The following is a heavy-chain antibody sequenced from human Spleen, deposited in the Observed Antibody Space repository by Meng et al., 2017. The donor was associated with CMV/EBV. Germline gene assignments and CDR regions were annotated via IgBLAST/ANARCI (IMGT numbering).Heavy chain of an antibody. J-gene: IGHJ6*02. D-gene: IGHD2-21*01. CDR1: GGSFSSYY. CDR2: VNHGGTA. V-gene: IGHV4-34*01. CDR3: ASLTRIGVVSYGMDV. Sequence: SQTLSLTCAVYGGSFSSYYWSWIRQPPGKGLEWIGEVNHGGTANYSPSLKSRVTISVDTSKNQLSLKMGSVTAADTAVYYCASLTRIGVVSYGMDVWGPWTTVTVSS.